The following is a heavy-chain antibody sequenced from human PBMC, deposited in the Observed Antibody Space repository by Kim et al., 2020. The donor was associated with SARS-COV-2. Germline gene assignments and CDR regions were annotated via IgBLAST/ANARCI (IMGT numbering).Heavy chain of an antibody. CDR2: ISYDGSNK. J-gene: IGHJ4*02. CDR1: GFTFSSYG. Sequence: GGSLRLSCAASGFTFSSYGMHWVRQAPGKGLEWVAVISYDGSNKYYADSVKGRFTISRDNSKNTLYLQMNSLRAEDTAVYYCAKVGDDYGGNSFDYWGQGTLVTVSS. D-gene: IGHD4-17*01. V-gene: IGHV3-30*18. CDR3: AKVGDDYGGNSFDY.